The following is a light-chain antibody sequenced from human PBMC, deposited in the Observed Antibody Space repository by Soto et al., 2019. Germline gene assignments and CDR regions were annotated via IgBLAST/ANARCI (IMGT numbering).Light chain of an antibody. Sequence: EIVMTQSSATLSVSPGVGATLSCWDSQSVAGNLAWYQQKPGQAPRLRIYGAFTRASGIPASFSGSGSATDFTLTIITLQSEVFGVYYCLQYTKRQLTYGGGT. J-gene: IGKJ4*01. CDR3: LQYTKRQLT. CDR2: GAF. CDR1: QSVAGN. V-gene: IGKV3-15*01.